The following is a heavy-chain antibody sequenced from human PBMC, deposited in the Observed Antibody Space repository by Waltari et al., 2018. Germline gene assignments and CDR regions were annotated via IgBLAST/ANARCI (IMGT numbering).Heavy chain of an antibody. D-gene: IGHD3-10*01. CDR2: IYPGDSDT. Sequence: EVQLVQSGAEVKKPGESLKISCKGSGYSFTSYWIGWVRQMPGKGLEWMGIIYPGDSDTRSSPSFQGQVTISADKSISTAYLQWSSLKASDTAMYYCARGNTWFREHAGMDVWGQGTTVTVSS. CDR3: ARGNTWFREHAGMDV. CDR1: GYSFTSYW. V-gene: IGHV5-51*03. J-gene: IGHJ6*02.